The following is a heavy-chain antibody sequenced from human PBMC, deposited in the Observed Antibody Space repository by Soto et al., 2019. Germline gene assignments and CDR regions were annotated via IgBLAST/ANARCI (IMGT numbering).Heavy chain of an antibody. CDR1: GFTFSSYG. Sequence: PGGSLRLSCAASGFTFSSYGMHWVRQAPGKGLEWVAVISYDGSNKYYADSVKGRFTISRDNSKNTLYLQMNSLRAEDTAVYYCALAPRISLPFDYWGQGTLVTVSS. CDR2: ISYDGSNK. V-gene: IGHV3-30*03. CDR3: ALAPRISLPFDY. J-gene: IGHJ4*02.